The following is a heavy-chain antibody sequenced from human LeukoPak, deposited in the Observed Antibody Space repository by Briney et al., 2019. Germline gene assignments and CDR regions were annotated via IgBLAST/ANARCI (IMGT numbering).Heavy chain of an antibody. CDR2: IIPIFGTA. D-gene: IGHD5-18*01. Sequence: SVKVSCKASGGTFSSYAISRVRQAPGQGLEWMGRIIPIFGTANYAQKFQGRVTITTDESTSTAYMELSSLRSEDTAVYYCARDYGYSYGYPGAYWGQGTLVTVSS. CDR1: GGTFSSYA. J-gene: IGHJ4*02. V-gene: IGHV1-69*05. CDR3: ARDYGYSYGYPGAY.